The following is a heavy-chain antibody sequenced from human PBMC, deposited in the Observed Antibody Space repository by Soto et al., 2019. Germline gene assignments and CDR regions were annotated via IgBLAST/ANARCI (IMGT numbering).Heavy chain of an antibody. CDR2: IYYSGST. D-gene: IGHD3-3*01. J-gene: IGHJ6*02. CDR3: ARGQRFLEWFNVLRKDHYYYGMDV. Sequence: PSETLSLTCTVSGGSISSSSYYWGWIRQPPGKGLEWIGSIYYSGSTYYNPSLKSRVTISVDRSKNQFSLKLSSVTAADTAVYYCARGQRFLEWFNVLRKDHYYYGMDVWGQGTTVTVSS. CDR1: GGSISSSSYY. V-gene: IGHV4-39*07.